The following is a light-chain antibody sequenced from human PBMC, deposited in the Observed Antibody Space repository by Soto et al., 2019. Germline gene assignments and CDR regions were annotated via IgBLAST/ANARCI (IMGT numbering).Light chain of an antibody. CDR2: DAS. J-gene: IGKJ4*01. CDR1: QSVFSD. V-gene: IGKV3-11*01. Sequence: ELTQSPCSLSASLGESVTISCWASQSVFSDLGWYQQRPGQGPKLLIYDASNRDAGVPSRFSGSGYGTDFTLTISTVDPEDCAVYYCQQSCAWPLTFGGGTIVEIK. CDR3: QQSCAWPLT.